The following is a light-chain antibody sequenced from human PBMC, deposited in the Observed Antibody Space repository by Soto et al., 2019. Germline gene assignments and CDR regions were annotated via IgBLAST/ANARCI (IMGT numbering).Light chain of an antibody. CDR2: DNS. CDR1: SSNIGAGYD. V-gene: IGLV1-40*01. CDR3: QSYDSRLRGSV. J-gene: IGLJ1*01. Sequence: QAVVTQPPSVSGAPGQTVTISCTGSSSNIGAGYDVHWYRHLPGTAPKVLIYDNSHRPSGVPDRFSGSTSGTSASLAITGLQAEDDADYYCQSYDSRLRGSVFGSGTKLTVL.